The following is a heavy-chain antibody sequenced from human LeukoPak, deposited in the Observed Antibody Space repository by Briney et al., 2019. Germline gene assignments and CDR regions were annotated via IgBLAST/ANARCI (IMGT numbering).Heavy chain of an antibody. V-gene: IGHV3-21*01. Sequence: PGGSLSLSCAASGFTFSSYSMNWVRQAPGKGLEWVSSISSSSSYIYYADSVKGRFTISRDNAQNSLYLQMNSLRAEDTAVYHCARGVTMVRGVSIRRRDAFDIWGQGTMVTVSS. CDR2: ISSSSSYI. J-gene: IGHJ3*02. D-gene: IGHD3-10*01. CDR1: GFTFSSYS. CDR3: ARGVTMVRGVSIRRRDAFDI.